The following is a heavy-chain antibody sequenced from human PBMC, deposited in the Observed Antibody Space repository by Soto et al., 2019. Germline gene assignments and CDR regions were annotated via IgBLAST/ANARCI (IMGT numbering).Heavy chain of an antibody. Sequence: PSETLSLTCAVSGYSISSGYYWGWIRQPPGKGLEWIGSIYHSGSTYYNPSLKSRVTISVDTSKNQFSLKLSSVTAADTAVYYCARVNDFTYYYYGMDVWGQGTTVTVSS. CDR3: ARVNDFTYYYYGMDV. CDR2: IYHSGST. D-gene: IGHD3-3*01. CDR1: GYSISSGYY. V-gene: IGHV4-38-2*01. J-gene: IGHJ6*02.